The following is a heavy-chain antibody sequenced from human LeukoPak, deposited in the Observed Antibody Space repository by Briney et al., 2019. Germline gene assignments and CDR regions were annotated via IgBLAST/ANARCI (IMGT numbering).Heavy chain of an antibody. V-gene: IGHV3-23*01. CDR2: ISNSGGGT. D-gene: IGHD6-19*01. CDR1: GFTFSSYA. Sequence: GGSLRLSCAASGFTFSSYAMNWVRQAPGKGLEWASGISNSGGGTYYADSVKGRFTISRDNSKNTLYLQMNSLRVEDTAVYYCAKWRLVPRDPFDYWGQGTLVTVPS. J-gene: IGHJ4*02. CDR3: AKWRLVPRDPFDY.